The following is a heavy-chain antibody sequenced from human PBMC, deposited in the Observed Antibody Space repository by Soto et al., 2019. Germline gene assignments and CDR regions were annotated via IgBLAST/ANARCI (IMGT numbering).Heavy chain of an antibody. CDR1: GFSLSTSGVG. D-gene: IGHD3-22*01. Sequence: QITLKESGPTLVKPTQTLTLTCTFSGFSLSTSGVGVGWIRQPPGKALEWLALIYRDDDKRYSPSLKSRITITNDTSKTHVVLTMTNMDPVDTATYYCAHASYYDSSGYSDAFDIWGQGTMVTVSS. J-gene: IGHJ3*02. CDR3: AHASYYDSSGYSDAFDI. V-gene: IGHV2-5*02. CDR2: IYRDDDK.